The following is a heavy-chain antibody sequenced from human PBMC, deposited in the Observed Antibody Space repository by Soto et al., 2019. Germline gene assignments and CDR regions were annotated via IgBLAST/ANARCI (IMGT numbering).Heavy chain of an antibody. D-gene: IGHD3-10*01. CDR3: ARDSYYYGSGSYYKEDAFDI. J-gene: IGHJ3*02. V-gene: IGHV4-31*03. CDR2: IYYSGST. Sequence: PSETLSLTCTVSGGSISSGGYYWSWIRQHPGKGLEWIGYIYYSGSTYYNPSLKSRVTISVDTSKNQFSLKLSSVTAADTAVYYCARDSYYYGSGSYYKEDAFDIWGQGTMVTVSS. CDR1: GGSISSGGYY.